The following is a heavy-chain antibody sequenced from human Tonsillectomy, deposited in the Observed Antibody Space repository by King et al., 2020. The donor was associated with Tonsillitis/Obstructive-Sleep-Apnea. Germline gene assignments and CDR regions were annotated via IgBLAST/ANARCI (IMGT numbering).Heavy chain of an antibody. CDR1: GFTFSSYE. J-gene: IGHJ6*02. D-gene: IGHD2-2*01. Sequence: VQLVESGGGLVQPGGSLRLSCAASGFTFSSYEMNWVRQAPGKGLEWVSYISSSGSTIYYADSVKGRLTISRDNAKNSLYLQMNRLRAEETAVYYCARSSELGYCSSTSCYGMVDWGQGTTVTVSS. CDR3: ARSSELGYCSSTSCYGMVD. V-gene: IGHV3-48*03. CDR2: ISSSGSTI.